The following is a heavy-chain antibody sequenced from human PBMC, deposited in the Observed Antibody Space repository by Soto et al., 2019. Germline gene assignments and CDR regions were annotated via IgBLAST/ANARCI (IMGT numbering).Heavy chain of an antibody. Sequence: ASVKVSCKASGYMFTGFYLHWVRQAPGQGLEWMGWINPNNGVTTYAKNFQGRVTMTRDSSISTAYMELSSLRSDDTDVYFCAAAAIPVAGRHPDFWGQGTVVTVSS. V-gene: IGHV1-2*02. D-gene: IGHD6-19*01. J-gene: IGHJ4*02. CDR1: GYMFTGFY. CDR2: INPNNGVT. CDR3: AAAAIPVAGRHPDF.